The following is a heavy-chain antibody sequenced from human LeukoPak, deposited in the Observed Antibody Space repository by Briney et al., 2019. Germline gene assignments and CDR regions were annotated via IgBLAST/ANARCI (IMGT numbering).Heavy chain of an antibody. V-gene: IGHV3-74*01. CDR3: ARQGPLGNFDY. J-gene: IGHJ4*02. Sequence: GGSLRLSCAASGFTFRNHWMHRVRQAPGKGLAWVARIKSDGTTTSDADSVKGRFTISRDNAKNTLYLQMTSLRADDTALYYCARQGPLGNFDYWGQGTLVTVSS. CDR2: IKSDGTTT. D-gene: IGHD1-14*01. CDR1: GFTFRNHW.